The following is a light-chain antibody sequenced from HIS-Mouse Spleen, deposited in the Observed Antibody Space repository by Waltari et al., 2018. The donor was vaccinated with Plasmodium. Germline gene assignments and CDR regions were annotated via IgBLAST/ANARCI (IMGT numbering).Light chain of an antibody. Sequence: SYELTQPPSVSVSPGQTARITCPGGAFPKQKPYWYQQKPGQAPVLVIYKDSERPSGIPERFSGSSSGTTVTLTISGVQAEDEADYYCQSADSSGTYVVFGGGTKLTVL. CDR2: KDS. V-gene: IGLV3-25*03. J-gene: IGLJ2*01. CDR1: AFPKQK. CDR3: QSADSSGTYVV.